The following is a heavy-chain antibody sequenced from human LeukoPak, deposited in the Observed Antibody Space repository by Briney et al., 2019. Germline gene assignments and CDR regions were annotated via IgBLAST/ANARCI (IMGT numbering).Heavy chain of an antibody. CDR1: GFTFSSYA. V-gene: IGHV3-30*04. CDR2: ISYDGSNK. J-gene: IGHJ4*02. CDR3: ARETDGLDY. D-gene: IGHD5-24*01. Sequence: PGGSLRLSCAAAGFTFSSYATHWVRQPPGKGLEGVAVISYDGSNKYYADSVKGRFTISRDNSKNTLYLQMNSLRAEDTAVYYCARETDGLDYWGQGTLVTVSS.